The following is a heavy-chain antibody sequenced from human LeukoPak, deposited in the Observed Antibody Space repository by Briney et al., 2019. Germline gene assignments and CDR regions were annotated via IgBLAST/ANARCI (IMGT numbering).Heavy chain of an antibody. D-gene: IGHD1-1*01. V-gene: IGHV5-51*01. Sequence: GESLKISCKASGYSFSNYWIGWVRQVPGKGLVWMGIVYPRDSDTRYSPSFQGQVTISADKSISTAYLQWSSLKASDTAVYYCARPGERSRRDWNLDQWGQGTLVTVSS. CDR1: GYSFSNYW. CDR3: ARPGERSRRDWNLDQ. J-gene: IGHJ4*02. CDR2: VYPRDSDT.